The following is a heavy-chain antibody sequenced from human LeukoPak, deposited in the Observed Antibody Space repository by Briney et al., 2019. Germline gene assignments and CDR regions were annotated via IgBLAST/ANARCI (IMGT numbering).Heavy chain of an antibody. D-gene: IGHD4-17*01. CDR3: ARAPIDYEGAFDI. Sequence: GGSLRLSCTASGFTFSSSAMHWVRQAPGKGLEWVSSISSSSGYIYYADSVKGRFTISRDNSKNTLYLQMNSLRAEDTAVYYCARAPIDYEGAFDIWGQGTMVTVSS. CDR2: ISSSSGYI. V-gene: IGHV3-21*04. CDR1: GFTFSSSA. J-gene: IGHJ3*02.